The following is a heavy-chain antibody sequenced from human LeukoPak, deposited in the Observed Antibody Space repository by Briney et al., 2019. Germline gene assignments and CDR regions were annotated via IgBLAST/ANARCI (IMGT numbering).Heavy chain of an antibody. V-gene: IGHV4-4*07. J-gene: IGHJ5*02. Sequence: SSETLSLTCTVSGGSISSYYWSWIRQPAGKGLEWIGRIYTSGSTNYNPSLKSRVTMSVDTSKNQFSLKLSSVTAADTAVYYCARDDCSGGSCYPNWFDPWGQGTLVTVSS. CDR2: IYTSGST. CDR3: ARDDCSGGSCYPNWFDP. D-gene: IGHD2-15*01. CDR1: GGSISSYY.